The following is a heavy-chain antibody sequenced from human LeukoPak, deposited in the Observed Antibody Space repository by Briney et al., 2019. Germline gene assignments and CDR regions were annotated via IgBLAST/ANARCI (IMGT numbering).Heavy chain of an antibody. CDR3: ATDGKNDGVDYGDPRYYYYYGMDV. J-gene: IGHJ6*02. Sequence: GASVKLSCKVSGYTLTELSMHWVRQAPGKGLEWMGAFDPEDGETIYAQKFQGRVTMTKDTSTDTAYMELSSLRSEDTAVYYCATDGKNDGVDYGDPRYYYYYGMDVWGQGTTVTVSS. D-gene: IGHD4-17*01. V-gene: IGHV1-24*01. CDR1: GYTLTELS. CDR2: FDPEDGET.